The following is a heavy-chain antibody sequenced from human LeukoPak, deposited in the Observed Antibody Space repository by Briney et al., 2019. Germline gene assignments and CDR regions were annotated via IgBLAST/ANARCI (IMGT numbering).Heavy chain of an antibody. Sequence: ASVKVSCKASGYTFTSYGISWVRPAPGQGREWMGWISAYNGNTNYAQKLQGRVTMTTDTSTSTAYMELRSLRSDDTAVYYCARVPYCSGGSCYLLGYYYYMDVWGKGTTVTVSS. CDR1: GYTFTSYG. CDR2: ISAYNGNT. V-gene: IGHV1-18*01. CDR3: ARVPYCSGGSCYLLGYYYYMDV. J-gene: IGHJ6*03. D-gene: IGHD2-15*01.